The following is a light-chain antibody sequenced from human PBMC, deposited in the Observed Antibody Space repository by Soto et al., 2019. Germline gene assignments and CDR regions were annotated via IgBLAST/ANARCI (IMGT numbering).Light chain of an antibody. V-gene: IGKV3-15*01. J-gene: IGKJ4*01. CDR2: GAS. CDR1: QSVSTY. Sequence: EIVMTQSPATLSVSPGERATLSCRASQSVSTYLAWYQQKPGQAPRLLIFGASTKVTGIPARFSGSGSGSEFTLTISSLQSEDFAVYSCQQYNNWPLVTFGGGTKLEIK. CDR3: QQYNNWPLVT.